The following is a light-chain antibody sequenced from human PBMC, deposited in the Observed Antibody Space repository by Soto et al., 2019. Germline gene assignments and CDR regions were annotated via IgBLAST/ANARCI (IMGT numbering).Light chain of an antibody. CDR3: QQRSNWPSFT. CDR2: AAS. V-gene: IGKV1-39*01. Sequence: DIQMTQSPSSLSASVGDRVTITCRASQSISSYLNWYQQKPGKAPKLLIYAASSLQSGVPSRFSGSGSGTDFTLTISSLEPEDFAVYYCQQRSNWPSFTFGPGTKVDIK. CDR1: QSISSY. J-gene: IGKJ3*01.